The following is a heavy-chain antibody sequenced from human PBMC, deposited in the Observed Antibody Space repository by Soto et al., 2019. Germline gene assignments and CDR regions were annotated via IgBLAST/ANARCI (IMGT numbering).Heavy chain of an antibody. CDR1: GFTFSSYG. D-gene: IGHD1-26*01. Sequence: GGSLRLSCAASGFTFSSYGMHWVRQAPGKGLEWVAVIWYDGSNKYYADSVKGRFTISRDNSKNTLYLQMNSLRAEDTAVYYCARWGSGLSGFDCWGQGTLVTVSS. V-gene: IGHV3-33*01. CDR2: IWYDGSNK. CDR3: ARWGSGLSGFDC. J-gene: IGHJ4*02.